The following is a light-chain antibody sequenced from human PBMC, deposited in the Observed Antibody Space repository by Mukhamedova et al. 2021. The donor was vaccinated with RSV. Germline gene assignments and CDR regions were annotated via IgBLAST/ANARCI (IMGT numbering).Light chain of an antibody. CDR2: AAS. CDR3: HQYFSTPLT. J-gene: IGKJ4*01. V-gene: IGKV1-NL1*01. Sequence: GKAPKLLLYAASRLEVGVPSRISGSGSGTDYTLTISSLQPEDFAAYYCHQYFSTPLTFGGGTKVQIK.